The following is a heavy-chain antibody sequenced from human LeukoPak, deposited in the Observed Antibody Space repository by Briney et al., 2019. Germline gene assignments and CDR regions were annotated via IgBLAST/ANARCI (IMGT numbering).Heavy chain of an antibody. J-gene: IGHJ5*02. D-gene: IGHD3-22*01. CDR2: ISYDGSNK. V-gene: IGHV3-30-3*01. CDR1: GFTFSSYP. CDR3: AKDLRKITSDRDYYDTSGYL. Sequence: GRSLRLSCAASGFTFSSYPMHWVRQAPGKGLEWVAIISYDGSNKYYADSVKGRFTISRDNSKNTLYLQMNGLRAEDTAVYSCAKDLRKITSDRDYYDTSGYLWGQGTLVTVSS.